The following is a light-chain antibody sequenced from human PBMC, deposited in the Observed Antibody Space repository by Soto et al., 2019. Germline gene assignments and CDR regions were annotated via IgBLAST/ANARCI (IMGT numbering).Light chain of an antibody. V-gene: IGKV1-12*01. CDR1: EGIDSW. Sequence: DIQMTQSPSSVSASLGDRVTITCRASEGIDSWLAWYQQKPGEAPKLLISAASSLQSGVPTRFSGRGFGTDFTLTISNLQPEDSATYYCQQGIHFPLAFGAGTKVEIK. CDR3: QQGIHFPLA. J-gene: IGKJ4*01. CDR2: AAS.